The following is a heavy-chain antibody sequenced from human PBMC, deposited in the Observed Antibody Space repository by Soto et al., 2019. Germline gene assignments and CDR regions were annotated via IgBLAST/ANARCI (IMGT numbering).Heavy chain of an antibody. V-gene: IGHV3-30*18. CDR2: ISYDGSNK. J-gene: IGHJ6*02. Sequence: VGSLRLSCAASGFTFSSYGMHWVRQAPGKGLEWVAVISYDGSNKYYADSVKGRFTISRDNSKNTLYLQMNSLRAEDTAVYYCAKDRGSRYCSGGSCYSYYYYGMDVWGQGTTVTVSS. D-gene: IGHD2-15*01. CDR1: GFTFSSYG. CDR3: AKDRGSRYCSGGSCYSYYYYGMDV.